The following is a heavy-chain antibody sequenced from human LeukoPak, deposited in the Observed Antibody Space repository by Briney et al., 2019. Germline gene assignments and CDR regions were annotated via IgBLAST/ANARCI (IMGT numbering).Heavy chain of an antibody. J-gene: IGHJ6*02. V-gene: IGHV1-2*04. CDR2: INPNSGGT. CDR1: GYTFTGYY. CDR3: ARGEMFTRGHYYYGVDV. D-gene: IGHD5-24*01. Sequence: GASVKVSCKASGYTFTGYYMHWVRQAPGQGLEWMGWINPNSGGTNYAQKFQGWVTMTRDTSISTAYMGLSRLRSDDTAVYYCARGEMFTRGHYYYGVDVWGQGTTVTVSS.